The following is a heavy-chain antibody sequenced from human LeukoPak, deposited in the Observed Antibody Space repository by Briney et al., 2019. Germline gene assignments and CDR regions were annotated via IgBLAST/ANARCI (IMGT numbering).Heavy chain of an antibody. Sequence: GRSLRLSCAASGFTFSSYAMHWVRQAPGKGLEWVAVISYDGSNKYYADSVKGRFTISRDNAKNSLYLQMNSLRAEDTAVYYCAKEMVVPAALNYYYYYYMDVWGKGTTVTVSS. J-gene: IGHJ6*03. V-gene: IGHV3-30-3*01. CDR1: GFTFSSYA. CDR3: AKEMVVPAALNYYYYYYMDV. CDR2: ISYDGSNK. D-gene: IGHD2-2*01.